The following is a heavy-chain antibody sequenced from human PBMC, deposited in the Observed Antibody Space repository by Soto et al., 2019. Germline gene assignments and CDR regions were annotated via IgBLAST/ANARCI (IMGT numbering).Heavy chain of an antibody. V-gene: IGHV4-4*02. D-gene: IGHD1-26*01. Sequence: PSETLSLTCAVSGGPMSRSKWWSWVRQPPGKGLEWIGEIYESGSTNFNPSLKSRTTVSLDKSKNQFYLTLTAVTAADTALYYCASRDSGTSAADGMDLWGQGTTVTVSS. CDR3: ASRDSGTSAADGMDL. CDR1: GGPMSRSKW. CDR2: IYESGST. J-gene: IGHJ6*02.